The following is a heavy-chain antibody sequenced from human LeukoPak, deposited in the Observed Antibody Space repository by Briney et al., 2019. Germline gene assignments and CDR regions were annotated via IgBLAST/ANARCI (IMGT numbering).Heavy chain of an antibody. CDR3: ASLEVAATPHDY. J-gene: IGHJ4*02. Sequence: PGGSLRLSCAASGFTFSDYYMSWIRQAPGKGLEWVSYISSSGSTIYYADSVKGRFTISRDNAKNSLYLQMNSLRAEDTAVYYCASLEVAATPHDYWGQGTLDTVSS. V-gene: IGHV3-11*01. CDR1: GFTFSDYY. CDR2: ISSSGSTI. D-gene: IGHD2-15*01.